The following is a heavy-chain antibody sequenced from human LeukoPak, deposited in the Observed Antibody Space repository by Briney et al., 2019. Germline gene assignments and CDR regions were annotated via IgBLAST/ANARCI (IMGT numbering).Heavy chain of an antibody. J-gene: IGHJ4*02. CDR2: INPSGGST. CDR3: ARPANPIAVAGYYFDY. CDR1: GYTLTSYY. D-gene: IGHD6-19*01. V-gene: IGHV1-46*01. Sequence: ASVKVSCKASGYTLTSYYMHWVRQAPGQGLEWMGIINPSGGSTSYAQKFQGRVTMTRDTSTSTVYMELSSLRSEDTAVYYCARPANPIAVAGYYFDYWGQGTLVTVSS.